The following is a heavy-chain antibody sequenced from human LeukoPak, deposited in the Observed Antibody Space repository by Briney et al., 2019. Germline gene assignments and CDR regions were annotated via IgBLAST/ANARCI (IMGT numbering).Heavy chain of an antibody. Sequence: VASVKVSCKASGYTFTSYGISWVRQAPGQGLEWMGWINPNSGGTNYAQKFQGRVTMTRDTSISTAYMELSRLRSDDTAVYYCAREWRGSYFYWGQGTLVTVSS. CDR2: INPNSGGT. D-gene: IGHD1-26*01. V-gene: IGHV1-2*02. CDR3: AREWRGSYFY. CDR1: GYTFTSYG. J-gene: IGHJ4*02.